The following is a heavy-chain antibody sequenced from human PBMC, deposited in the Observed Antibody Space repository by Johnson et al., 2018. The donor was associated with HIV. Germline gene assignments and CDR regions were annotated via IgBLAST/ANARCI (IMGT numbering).Heavy chain of an antibody. D-gene: IGHD4-23*01. CDR1: GFTFSSYA. Sequence: QVQLVESGGGVVQPGRSLRLSCAASGFTFSSYAMHWVRQAPGKGLEWVAVISYAGSNKYYADSVKGRFTISRDNSKNTLYLRLNSLRPEDSAVYYCAKDVSVVTPSGSFDIWGQGTRVTVSS. CDR2: ISYAGSNK. J-gene: IGHJ3*02. V-gene: IGHV3-30*04. CDR3: AKDVSVVTPSGSFDI.